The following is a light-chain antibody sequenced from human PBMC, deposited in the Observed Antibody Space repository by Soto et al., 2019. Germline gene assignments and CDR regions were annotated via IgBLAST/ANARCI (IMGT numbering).Light chain of an antibody. J-gene: IGLJ3*02. CDR1: RSNIGAGYD. CDR2: GNS. CDR3: QSYDSSLSGWV. V-gene: IGLV1-40*01. Sequence: QSVLTQPPSVSGAPGQRVTICCTGSRSNIGAGYDVHWYQQLPGTAPKLLIYGNSNRPSGVPDRFSGSKSGTSASLAITGLQAEDEADYYCQSYDSSLSGWVFGGGTKLTVL.